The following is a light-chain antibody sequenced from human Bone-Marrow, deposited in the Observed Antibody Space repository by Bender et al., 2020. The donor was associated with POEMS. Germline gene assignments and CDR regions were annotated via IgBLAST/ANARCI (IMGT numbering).Light chain of an antibody. CDR3: CSYAGSNILWV. Sequence: QSALTQPASVSGSPGQSITISCTGTSSGFASYNLVSWYQQHPGKAPKLLIYEVNKRPSGASDRFSGSKSGNTASLTISGLQAEDEADYYCCSYAGSNILWVFGGGTKVTVL. V-gene: IGLV2-23*02. CDR1: SSGFASYNL. J-gene: IGLJ3*02. CDR2: EVN.